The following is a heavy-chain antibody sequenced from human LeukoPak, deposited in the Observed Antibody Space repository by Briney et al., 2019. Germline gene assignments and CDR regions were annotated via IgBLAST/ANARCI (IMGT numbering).Heavy chain of an antibody. D-gene: IGHD1-1*01. CDR2: IFPGDSDT. J-gene: IGHJ4*02. CDR1: GYSFATYW. Sequence: GESLKISCQGSGYSFATYWIAWVRQMPGKGLEWMGVIFPGDSDTRYSPSFQGQVTFSADKSISTAYLQWSSLKASDTAMYYCARERDYWGQGTLVTVSS. V-gene: IGHV5-51*01. CDR3: ARERDY.